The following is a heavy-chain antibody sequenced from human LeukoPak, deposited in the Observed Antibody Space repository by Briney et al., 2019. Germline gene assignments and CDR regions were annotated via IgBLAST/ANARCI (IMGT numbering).Heavy chain of an antibody. Sequence: SETLSLTSTVSGGSISSYYWSWIRQPPGKGLEWIGYIYYSGSTNYNPSLKSRVTISVDTSKNQFSLKLSSVTAADTAVYYCARDWRSFPDTVMVTGYWGQGTLVTVSS. D-gene: IGHD5-18*01. CDR2: IYYSGST. J-gene: IGHJ4*02. CDR3: ARDWRSFPDTVMVTGY. V-gene: IGHV4-59*01. CDR1: GGSISSYY.